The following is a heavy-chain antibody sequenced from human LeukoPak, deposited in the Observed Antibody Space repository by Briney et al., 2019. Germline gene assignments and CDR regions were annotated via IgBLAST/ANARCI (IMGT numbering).Heavy chain of an antibody. CDR3: ARGLSTYYYDSSGYYGY. J-gene: IGHJ4*02. CDR1: GYTFTSYY. CDR2: INPSGGST. D-gene: IGHD3-22*01. Sequence: GASVKVSCKASGYTFTSYYMHWVRQAPGQGLEWMGIINPSGGSTSYAQKFQGRVTMTRDTSTSTVYMELSSLRSEDTAVYYCARGLSTYYYDSSGYYGYWGQGTLVTVSS. V-gene: IGHV1-46*01.